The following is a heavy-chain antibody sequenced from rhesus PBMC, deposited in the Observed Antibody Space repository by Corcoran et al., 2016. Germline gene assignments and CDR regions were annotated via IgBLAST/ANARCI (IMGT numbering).Heavy chain of an antibody. Sequence: QVQLQESGPGLVKPSETLSLTCAVSGGSFSGYYWGWIRQPPGKGLEWVGYISGRSGSTDYNPSLKSRVTISTDTSKNQFSLKLSSVTAADTAVYCCVRVGYSSGWYGVLDYWGQGVLVTVSS. CDR2: ISGRSGST. J-gene: IGHJ4*01. V-gene: IGHV4-165*01. CDR3: VRVGYSSGWYGVLDY. CDR1: GGSFSGYY. D-gene: IGHD6-31*01.